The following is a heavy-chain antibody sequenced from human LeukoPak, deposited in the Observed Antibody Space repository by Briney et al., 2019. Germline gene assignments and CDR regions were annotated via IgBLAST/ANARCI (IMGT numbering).Heavy chain of an antibody. D-gene: IGHD5-12*01. CDR1: GGSFSGYY. J-gene: IGHJ4*02. CDR3: ARANYSGYGPDFDY. V-gene: IGHV4-34*01. CDR2: INHSGST. Sequence: RPSETLSLTCAVYGGSFSGYYWSWIRQPPGKGLEWIGEINHSGSTNYNPSLKSRVTISVDTSKNQFSLKLSSVTAADTAVYYCARANYSGYGPDFDYWGQGTLVTVSS.